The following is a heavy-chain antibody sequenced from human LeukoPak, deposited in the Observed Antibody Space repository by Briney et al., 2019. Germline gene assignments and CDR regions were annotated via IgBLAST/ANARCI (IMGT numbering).Heavy chain of an antibody. D-gene: IGHD3-10*01. Sequence: GGSLRLSCAASGFRISRYSMNWVRQAPGKGLEWVSFISSSSTNYIYYADSVKGRFTISRDNAQNSLYLQMNSLRAEDTAVYYCARALSYYGSGSPSPFDYWGQGTLVTVSS. CDR3: ARALSYYGSGSPSPFDY. CDR1: GFRISRYS. CDR2: ISSSSTNYI. V-gene: IGHV3-21*01. J-gene: IGHJ4*02.